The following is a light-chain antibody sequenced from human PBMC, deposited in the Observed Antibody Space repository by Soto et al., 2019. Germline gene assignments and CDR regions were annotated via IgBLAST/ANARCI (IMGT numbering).Light chain of an antibody. J-gene: IGLJ2*01. CDR1: SSNIGRNT. Sequence: QSVLTQPPSASGTPVQRVTISCSGSSSNIGRNTVNWYQQLPGTAPKVLIYSNNQRPSGVPDRLSGSKSGTSASLAISGLQSEDEADYYCAAWDDSLNAVVFGGGTKVTVL. CDR2: SNN. V-gene: IGLV1-44*01. CDR3: AAWDDSLNAVV.